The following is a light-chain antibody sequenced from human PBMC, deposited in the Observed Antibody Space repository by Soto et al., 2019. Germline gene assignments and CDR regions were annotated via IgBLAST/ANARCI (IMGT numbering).Light chain of an antibody. V-gene: IGKV2-28*01. CDR3: MQALQTPPT. Sequence: DIVMTQSPLSLPVTPGEPASISCRASHSVLHSNGYNYLDWYLQKPGQSPQLLIYLGSNRASGVPDRFSGSGSGTDFTLRISRVEAEDVGVYYCMQALQTPPTFGQGTKGDIK. J-gene: IGKJ1*01. CDR1: HSVLHSNGYNY. CDR2: LGS.